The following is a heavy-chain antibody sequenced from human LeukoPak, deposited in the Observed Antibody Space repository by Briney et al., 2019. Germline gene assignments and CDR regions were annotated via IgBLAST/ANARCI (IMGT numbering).Heavy chain of an antibody. CDR1: GFTFSSYA. CDR3: AREPDSKQQLVPLWADYYYGMDV. D-gene: IGHD6-13*01. J-gene: IGHJ6*02. V-gene: IGHV3-74*01. CDR2: INSDGSST. Sequence: GGSLRLSCAASGFTFSSYAMSWVRQAPGKGLGWVSRINSDGSSTSYADSVKGRFTISRDNAKNTLYLQMNSLRAEDTAVYYCAREPDSKQQLVPLWADYYYGMDVWGQGTTVTVS.